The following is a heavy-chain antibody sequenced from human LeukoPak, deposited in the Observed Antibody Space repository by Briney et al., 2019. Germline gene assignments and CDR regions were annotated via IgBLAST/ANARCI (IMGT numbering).Heavy chain of an antibody. CDR1: VGSFTNYQ. D-gene: IGHD3-16*02. Sequence: PSETLSLTCAVYVGSFTNYQWSWIRQPPGKGLEWIGEMNHSGHTKYSPSLKSRVTISADPAKNQFSLKMTSLTAADTAVYYCARQGQISAFDVWGHGSLVIVSS. J-gene: IGHJ4*01. V-gene: IGHV4-34*01. CDR3: ARQGQISAFDV. CDR2: MNHSGHT.